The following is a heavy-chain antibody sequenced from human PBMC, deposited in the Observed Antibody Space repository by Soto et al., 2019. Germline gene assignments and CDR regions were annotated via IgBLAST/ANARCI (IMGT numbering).Heavy chain of an antibody. CDR3: ARATYYYDSSGYYWFDP. V-gene: IGHV4-4*07. Sequence: SETLSLTCTVSGGSISSYYWSWIRQPAGKGLEWIGRIYTSGSTNYNPSLKSRVTMSVDTSKNQFSLKLSSVTAADTAVYYCARATYYYDSSGYYWFDPRGQGTLVTVSS. J-gene: IGHJ5*02. D-gene: IGHD3-22*01. CDR1: GGSISSYY. CDR2: IYTSGST.